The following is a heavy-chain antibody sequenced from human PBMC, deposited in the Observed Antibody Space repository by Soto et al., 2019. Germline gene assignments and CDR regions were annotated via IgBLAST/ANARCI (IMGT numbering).Heavy chain of an antibody. CDR3: ARAPGEGAFDI. Sequence: QVQLVESGGGVVQPGRSLRLSCAASGFTFSSYGMHWVRQAPGKGLEWVAVIWYDGSNKYYADSVKGRFTISRDNSKNTLYLQMNSLRAEDTAVYYCARAPGEGAFDIWGQGTMVTVSS. J-gene: IGHJ3*02. CDR1: GFTFSSYG. D-gene: IGHD3-16*01. CDR2: IWYDGSNK. V-gene: IGHV3-33*01.